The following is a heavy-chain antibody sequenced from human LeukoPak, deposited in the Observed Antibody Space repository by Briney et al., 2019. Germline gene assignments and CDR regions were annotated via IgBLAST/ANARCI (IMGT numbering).Heavy chain of an antibody. CDR1: GGSISSGTYY. V-gene: IGHV4-39*01. J-gene: IGHJ5*02. D-gene: IGHD6-6*01. CDR3: ARGAYTSSRFDP. Sequence: SETLSLTCTVSGGSISSGTYYWGWIRQPPGKGLEWIGSIYYSGSTYYTPSLKSRVTISVDTSRNQFSLKLSSVTAADTAKYYCARGAYTSSRFDPWGQGTLVTVSS. CDR2: IYYSGST.